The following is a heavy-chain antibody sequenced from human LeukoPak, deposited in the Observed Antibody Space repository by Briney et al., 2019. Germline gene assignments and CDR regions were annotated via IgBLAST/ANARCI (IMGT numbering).Heavy chain of an antibody. J-gene: IGHJ4*02. V-gene: IGHV4-34*01. CDR1: GGSFSGYY. D-gene: IGHD3-22*01. CDR2: INHSGST. Sequence: PSETLSLTCAVYGGSFSGYYWSWIRQPPGKGLEWIGEINHSGSTNYNPSLKCRVTISVDTSKNQFSLKLSSVAAADTAVYYCARAGYYYDSSGYGYFDYWGQGTLVTVSS. CDR3: ARAGYYYDSSGYGYFDY.